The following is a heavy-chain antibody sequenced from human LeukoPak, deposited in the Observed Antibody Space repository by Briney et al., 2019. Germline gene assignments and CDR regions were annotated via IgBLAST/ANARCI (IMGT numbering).Heavy chain of an antibody. CDR3: ARLSGRNWNAFDI. V-gene: IGHV4-39*01. CDR1: GDSISSSPYF. CDR2: INCSGNT. Sequence: PSETLSLTCTVSGDSISSSPYFCGWLRQPPGKGLEWIGSINCSGNTYFNPSLQSRVAISVDTSKNQFSLKLSSLTAADTAVYSCARLSGRNWNAFDIWGQGTMVTVSS. J-gene: IGHJ3*02. D-gene: IGHD1-14*01.